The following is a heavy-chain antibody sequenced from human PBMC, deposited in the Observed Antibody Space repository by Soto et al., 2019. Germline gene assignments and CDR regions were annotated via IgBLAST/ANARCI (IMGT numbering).Heavy chain of an antibody. V-gene: IGHV4-59*08. CDR1: GGSITNYY. Sequence: QVQLQESGPGLVKPSETLSLTCTVSGGSITNYYCSWFRQPPGKGLEWIGYNNYDGYSAYNLSLKRRVTLSMDASKTQFSLMLESVTATDTAVYYCARHGFGPLHGLVDVWGPGTTVIVSS. J-gene: IGHJ6*02. D-gene: IGHD3-10*01. CDR3: ARHGFGPLHGLVDV. CDR2: NNYDGYS.